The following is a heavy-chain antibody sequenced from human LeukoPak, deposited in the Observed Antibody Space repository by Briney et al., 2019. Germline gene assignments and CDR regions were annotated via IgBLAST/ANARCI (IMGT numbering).Heavy chain of an antibody. V-gene: IGHV1-46*01. CDR1: GYTFTSYY. J-gene: IGHJ3*02. CDR3: ARDSGSNYRTDAFDI. CDR2: INPSGGST. Sequence: GASVKVSCRASGYTFTSYYMHWVRQAPGQGLEWMGIINPSGGSTSYAQKFQGRVTMTRDTSTSTVYMELSSLRSEDTAVYYCARDSGSNYRTDAFDIWGQGTMVTVSS. D-gene: IGHD3-10*01.